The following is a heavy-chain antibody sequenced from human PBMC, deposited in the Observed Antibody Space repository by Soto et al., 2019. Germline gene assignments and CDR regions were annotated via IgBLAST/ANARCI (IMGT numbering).Heavy chain of an antibody. Sequence: QVQLQQWGAGLLKPSETLSLACAVYGGSFSGPNWSWIRQPPGKGLEWIGEINHSGSTNYNPSLKSRVTISIDMSKNQYSLKVSSVTDADTAVYYYARGWGFGFDPWGQGILVTVSS. D-gene: IGHD3-10*01. CDR3: ARGWGFGFDP. CDR2: INHSGST. V-gene: IGHV4-34*01. CDR1: GGSFSGPN. J-gene: IGHJ5*02.